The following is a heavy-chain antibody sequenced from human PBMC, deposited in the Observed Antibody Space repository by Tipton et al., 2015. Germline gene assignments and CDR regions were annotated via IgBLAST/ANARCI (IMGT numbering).Heavy chain of an antibody. CDR2: IYHPGSP. J-gene: IGHJ4*02. D-gene: IGHD4-17*01. CDR3: ASFDHNFDDYFFDY. Sequence: TLSLTCAVSGGSISSGRYSWNWIRQPPGKGLEWIGYIYHPGSPYYNPSLKSRGSISIDRSKNQFSLNLSSVTAADTAVYYCASFDHNFDDYFFDYWGQGILVTVSS. CDR1: GGSISSGRYS. V-gene: IGHV4-30-2*01.